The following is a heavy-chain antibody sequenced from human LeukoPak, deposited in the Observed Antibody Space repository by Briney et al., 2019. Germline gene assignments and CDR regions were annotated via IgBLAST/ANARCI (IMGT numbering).Heavy chain of an antibody. J-gene: IGHJ4*02. CDR2: INWNGGST. CDR3: ARGIDFWSGQREYYFDY. Sequence: GGSLRLSCAASGVTFSSYAMSGVREAPGKGGEGGSGINWNGGSTGYADSVKGRFTISRDNAKNSLYLQMNSLRAEDTALYYCARGIDFWSGQREYYFDYWGQGTLVTVSS. CDR1: GVTFSSYA. V-gene: IGHV3-20*04. D-gene: IGHD3-3*01.